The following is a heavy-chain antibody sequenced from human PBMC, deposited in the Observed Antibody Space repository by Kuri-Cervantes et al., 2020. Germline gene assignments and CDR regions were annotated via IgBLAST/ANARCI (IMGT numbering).Heavy chain of an antibody. D-gene: IGHD1-26*01. CDR1: GFTFDDYA. CDR2: ISWNSGSI. CDR3: ARENSGSYPIDY. V-gene: IGHV3-9*01. J-gene: IGHJ4*02. Sequence: SLKISCAASGFTFDDYAMHWVRQAPGKGLEWVSGISWNSGSIGYADSVKGRFTISRDNAKNSLYLQMNSLRDEDTAVYYCARENSGSYPIDYWGQGTLVTVSS.